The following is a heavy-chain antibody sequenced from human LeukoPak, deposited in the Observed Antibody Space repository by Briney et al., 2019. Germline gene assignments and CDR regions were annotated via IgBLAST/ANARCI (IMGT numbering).Heavy chain of an antibody. D-gene: IGHD3-10*01. CDR3: AKGTAMVRGVIIRSFFDY. CDR1: GFTFSSYA. V-gene: IGHV3-23*01. CDR2: ISGSGGST. J-gene: IGHJ4*02. Sequence: GGSLRLSCAASGFTFSSYAMSWVRQAPGKGLEWVSAISGSGGSTYYADSVKGRFTISRDNSKNTLYLQMNSLRAEDTAVYYCAKGTAMVRGVIIRSFFDYWGQGTLVTVSS.